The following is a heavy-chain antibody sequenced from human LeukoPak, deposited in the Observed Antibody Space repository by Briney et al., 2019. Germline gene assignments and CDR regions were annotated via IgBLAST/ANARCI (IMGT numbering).Heavy chain of an antibody. V-gene: IGHV4-39*01. CDR3: AASGYYPPHDAFDI. CDR1: GGCISSSSYY. Sequence: PSETLSLTCTVSGGCISSSSYYWGWIRQPPGKGLEWIGSIYYSGSTYYNPSLKSRVTISVDTSKNQFSLKLSSVTAADTAVYYCAASGYYPPHDAFDIWGQGTMVTVSS. D-gene: IGHD3-22*01. J-gene: IGHJ3*02. CDR2: IYYSGST.